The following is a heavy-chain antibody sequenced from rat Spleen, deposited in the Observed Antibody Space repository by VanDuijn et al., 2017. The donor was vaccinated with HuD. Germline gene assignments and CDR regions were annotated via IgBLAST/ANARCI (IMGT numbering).Heavy chain of an antibody. Sequence: EVQLVESGGGLVQPGRSLKLSCAASGFIFSDYNMAWVRQAPTTGLDWVATIIYDGTRTHYRDSVKGRFPISRDNAKSTLYLQMDSLRSEDTATYYCAVSGYGYWGQGVMVTVSS. CDR3: AVSGYGY. D-gene: IGHD4-3*01. V-gene: IGHV5S10*01. J-gene: IGHJ2*01. CDR1: GFIFSDYN. CDR2: IIYDGTRT.